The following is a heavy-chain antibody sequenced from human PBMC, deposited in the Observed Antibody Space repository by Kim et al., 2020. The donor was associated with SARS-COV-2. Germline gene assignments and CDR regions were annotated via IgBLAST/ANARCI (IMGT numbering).Heavy chain of an antibody. CDR1: GGSISSSSYY. CDR2: IYYSGST. CDR3: ARHPDKTGTLEYYYYY. D-gene: IGHD1-1*01. J-gene: IGHJ6*03. Sequence: SETLSLTCTVSGGSISSSSYYWGWIRQPPGKGLEWIGSIYYSGSTYYNPSLKSRVTISVDTSKNQFSLKLSSVTAADTAVYYCARHPDKTGTLEYYYYY. V-gene: IGHV4-39*01.